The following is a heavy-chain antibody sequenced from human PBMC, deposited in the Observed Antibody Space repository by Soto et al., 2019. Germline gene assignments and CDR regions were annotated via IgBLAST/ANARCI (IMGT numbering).Heavy chain of an antibody. CDR3: ARDRGTGIAARPVPRY. D-gene: IGHD6-6*01. CDR1: GYTFTSYG. V-gene: IGHV1-18*01. CDR2: ISAYNGNT. Sequence: QVQLVQSGAEVKKPGASVKVSCKASGYTFTSYGISWVRQAPGQGLEWMGWISAYNGNTNYAQKLQGRVTMTTDTSTSTVYMELRSLRSDDTAVYYCARDRGTGIAARPVPRYWGQGTLVTVSS. J-gene: IGHJ4*02.